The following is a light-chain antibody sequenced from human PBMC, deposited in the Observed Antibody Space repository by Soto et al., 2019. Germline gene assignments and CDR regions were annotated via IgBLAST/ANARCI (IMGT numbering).Light chain of an antibody. J-gene: IGLJ1*01. V-gene: IGLV2-14*01. CDR1: SSDVGGYNY. CDR2: VVS. Sequence: QSALTQPASVSGSPGQSITISCTGTSSDVGGYNYVAWYQQHPGKAPKLMIYVVSNRPSGVSNRFAGSKSGNTASLTSSGLQAEDDADYYCISYRSSSADVFGTGTKLTVL. CDR3: ISYRSSSADV.